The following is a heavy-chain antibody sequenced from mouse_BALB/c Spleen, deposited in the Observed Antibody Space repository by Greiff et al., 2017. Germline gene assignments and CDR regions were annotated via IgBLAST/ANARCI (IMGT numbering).Heavy chain of an antibody. V-gene: IGHV5-6-3*01. CDR2: INSNGGST. CDR1: GFTFSSYG. Sequence: EVKLVESGGGLVQPGGSLKLSCAASGFTFSSYGMSWVRQTPDKRLELVATINSNGGSTYYPDSVKGRFTISRDNAKNTLYLQMSSLKSEDTAMYYCARDSYDGHWMDYWGQGTSVTVSS. CDR3: ARDSYDGHWMDY. J-gene: IGHJ4*01. D-gene: IGHD2-3*01.